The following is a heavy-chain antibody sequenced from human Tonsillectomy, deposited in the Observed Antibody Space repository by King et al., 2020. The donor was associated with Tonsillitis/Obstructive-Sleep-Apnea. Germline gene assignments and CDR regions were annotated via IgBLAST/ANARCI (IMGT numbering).Heavy chain of an antibody. Sequence: LQLQESGPRLVKPSETLALTCTVSGGSISSSSYYWGWIRQPPGKGLEWIGSIYYSGRTYYNPSLKSRVTMSVDTSKNQFSLKLTSVIAADRAVYYCARAPNYYDSSGYYSYWRFELWGRGTLVTVSS. D-gene: IGHD3-22*01. CDR1: GGSISSSSYY. J-gene: IGHJ2*01. CDR2: IYYSGRT. V-gene: IGHV4-39*07. CDR3: ARAPNYYDSSGYYSYWRFEL.